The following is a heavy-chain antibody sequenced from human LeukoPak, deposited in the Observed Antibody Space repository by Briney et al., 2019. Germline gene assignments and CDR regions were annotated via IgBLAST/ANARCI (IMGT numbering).Heavy chain of an antibody. CDR2: INPNSGGT. CDR1: GYTFTSYG. V-gene: IGHV1-2*02. Sequence: ASVKVSCKASGYTFTSYGINWVRQAPGQGLEWMGWINPNSGGTNYAQKFQGRVTMTRDTSISTAYMELSRLRSDDTAVYYCARGTSSSWYYFDYWGQGTLVTVSS. D-gene: IGHD6-13*01. CDR3: ARGTSSSWYYFDY. J-gene: IGHJ4*02.